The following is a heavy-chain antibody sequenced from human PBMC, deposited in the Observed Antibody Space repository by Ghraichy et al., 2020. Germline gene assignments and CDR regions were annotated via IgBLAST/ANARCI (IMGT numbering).Heavy chain of an antibody. CDR1: GGSISSGAYY. J-gene: IGHJ4*02. V-gene: IGHV4-31*03. D-gene: IGHD2-2*01. Sequence: SETLSLTCTVSGGSISSGAYYWSWIRQHPGKGLEWVGYIYYSGSSYYNPSLKSRIAISVDTSKNQFSLKVDSVTAADTAVYYCARVRATGSSIHYPVDYWGQGMLVTVSS. CDR3: ARVRATGSSIHYPVDY. CDR2: IYYSGSS.